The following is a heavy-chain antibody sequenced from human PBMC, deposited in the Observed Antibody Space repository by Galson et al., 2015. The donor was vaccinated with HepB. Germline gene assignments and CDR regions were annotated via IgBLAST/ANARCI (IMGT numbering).Heavy chain of an antibody. CDR3: AKARRSTDDFWSGGNWFDP. D-gene: IGHD3-3*01. CDR1: GFTFDDYA. V-gene: IGHV3-9*01. J-gene: IGHJ5*02. CDR2: ISWNSGSI. Sequence: SLRLSCAASGFTFDDYAMHWVRQAPGKGLEWVSGISWNSGSIGYADSVKGRFTISRDNAKNSLYLQMNSLRAEDTALYYCAKARRSTDDFWSGGNWFDPWGQGTLVTVSS.